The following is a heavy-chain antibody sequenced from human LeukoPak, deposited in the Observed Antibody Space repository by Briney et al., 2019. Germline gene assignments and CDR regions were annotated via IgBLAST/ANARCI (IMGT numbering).Heavy chain of an antibody. J-gene: IGHJ4*02. Sequence: SETLSLTCTVSGGSISTSNYYWGWIRQPPGKGLEWIGNIFYSGSTYYSPSVKSRVTISLDTSRNQFSLTLSSLTAADTAVYYCARGRGGNSGDYWGQGTLVTVSS. CDR3: ARGRGGNSGDY. V-gene: IGHV4-39*07. CDR1: GGSISTSNYY. CDR2: IFYSGST. D-gene: IGHD4-23*01.